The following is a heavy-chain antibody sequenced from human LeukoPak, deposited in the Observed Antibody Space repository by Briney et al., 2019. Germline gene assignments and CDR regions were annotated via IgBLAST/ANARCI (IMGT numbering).Heavy chain of an antibody. Sequence: SETLSLTCAVYGGSFRGYYWSWIRQPPGKGLEWIGEINHSGSTNYNPSLKSRVTISVDKSKNQFSLKLSSETAADTAVYYCARIHYYDSSGYGAFDIWGQGTMVTVSS. J-gene: IGHJ3*02. D-gene: IGHD3-22*01. V-gene: IGHV4-34*01. CDR2: INHSGST. CDR3: ARIHYYDSSGYGAFDI. CDR1: GGSFRGYY.